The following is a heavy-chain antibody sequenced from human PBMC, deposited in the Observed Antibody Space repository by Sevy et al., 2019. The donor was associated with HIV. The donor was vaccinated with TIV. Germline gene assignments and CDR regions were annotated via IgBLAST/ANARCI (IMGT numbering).Heavy chain of an antibody. J-gene: IGHJ4*02. CDR1: GFTFSSYG. V-gene: IGHV3-30*18. CDR3: AKIYDYGSSGYYGDVDY. CDR2: ISYDGSNK. D-gene: IGHD3-22*01. Sequence: GGSLRLSCAASGFTFSSYGMHWVLQAPGKELEWVAVISYDGSNKYYADSVKGRFTISRDNSKNTLYLQMNSLRAEDMAVYYCAKIYDYGSSGYYGDVDYWGQGTLVTVSS.